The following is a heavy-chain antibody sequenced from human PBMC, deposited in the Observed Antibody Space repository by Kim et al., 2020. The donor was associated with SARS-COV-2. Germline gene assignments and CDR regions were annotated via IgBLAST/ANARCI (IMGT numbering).Heavy chain of an antibody. CDR1: GFSFSTFE. J-gene: IGHJ4*02. CDR3: AKGSLFDW. Sequence: GGSLRLSCAASGFSFSTFEMSWGRQAPGKGLEWVSTISPHGGETHYADSVKGRFTISRDNSQNTLFLQMNSLRVEETAVYFCAKGSLFDWWGQGTLVTVSS. D-gene: IGHD1-26*01. CDR2: ISPHGGET. V-gene: IGHV3-23*01.